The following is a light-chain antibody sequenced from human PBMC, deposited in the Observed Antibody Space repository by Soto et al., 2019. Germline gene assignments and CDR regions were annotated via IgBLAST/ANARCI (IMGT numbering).Light chain of an antibody. CDR2: KAS. CDR3: QQYDNGWT. Sequence: DLQMTQSPSTLSASVGDRVTITCRASQSISSWLAWYQQRPGKAPKLLIYKASSLESGVPSRFSGRGSGTEFTLTISSLQPDDSATYYCQQYDNGWTFGQGTKVEI. J-gene: IGKJ1*01. V-gene: IGKV1-5*03. CDR1: QSISSW.